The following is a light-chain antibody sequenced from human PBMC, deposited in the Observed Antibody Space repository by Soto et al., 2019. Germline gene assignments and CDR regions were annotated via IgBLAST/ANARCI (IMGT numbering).Light chain of an antibody. J-gene: IGKJ1*01. V-gene: IGKV3-15*01. CDR3: QQYNNWPRT. Sequence: EIVMTQSPATLSVSPGERATLSCRASQSVSNNLAWYQQKPGQAPRLFIYGASTRATGIPARFSGSGSGTEFTLTIGSLQSEDFAVYYCQQYNNWPRTFGQGTEVEIK. CDR2: GAS. CDR1: QSVSNN.